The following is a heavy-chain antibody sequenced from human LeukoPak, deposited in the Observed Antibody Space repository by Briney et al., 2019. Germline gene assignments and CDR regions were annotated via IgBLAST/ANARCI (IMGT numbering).Heavy chain of an antibody. CDR2: IIPIFGIA. J-gene: IGHJ6*02. CDR3: ARSSVTAIIYYYYGMDV. CDR1: GGTFSSYA. V-gene: IGHV1-69*04. Sequence: SVNVSCKASGGTFSSYAISWVRQAPGQGLEWMGMIIPIFGIANYAQKFQGRVTITADKSTSTAYMELSNLRSEDTAVYYCARSSVTAIIYYYYGMDVWGQGTTVTVSS. D-gene: IGHD2-21*02.